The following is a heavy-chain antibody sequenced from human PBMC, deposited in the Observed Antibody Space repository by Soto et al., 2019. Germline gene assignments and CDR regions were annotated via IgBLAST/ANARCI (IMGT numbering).Heavy chain of an antibody. V-gene: IGHV1-8*01. CDR2: MNPNSGNT. CDR3: ATGDCTNGVCYTWDRRGYYSGMDV. D-gene: IGHD2-8*01. J-gene: IGHJ6*02. Sequence: QVQLVQSGAEVKKPGASVKVSCKASGYTFTSYDINWVRQATGQGLEWMGWMNPNSGNTGYAQKSQGRATRTRNTPKGTAYMELSSLRSEDTAVYYCATGDCTNGVCYTWDRRGYYSGMDVWGQGTTVTVSS. CDR1: GYTFTSYD.